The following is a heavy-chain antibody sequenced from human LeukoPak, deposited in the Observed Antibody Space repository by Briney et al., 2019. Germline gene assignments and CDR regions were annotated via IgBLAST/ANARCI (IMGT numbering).Heavy chain of an antibody. CDR3: ARDHGDSSGYTPSAYYYYGMDV. V-gene: IGHV1-69*13. CDR2: IIPIFGTA. J-gene: IGHJ6*02. Sequence: SVKVSCKASGGTFSSYAISWVRQAPGQGLEWMGGIIPIFGTANYAQKFQGRVTITADESTSTAYMELSSLRSEDTAVYYCARDHGDSSGYTPSAYYYYGMDVWGQGTTVTVSS. D-gene: IGHD3-22*01. CDR1: GGTFSSYA.